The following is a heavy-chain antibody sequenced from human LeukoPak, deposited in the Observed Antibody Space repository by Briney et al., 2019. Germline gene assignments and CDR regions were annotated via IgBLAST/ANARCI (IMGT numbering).Heavy chain of an antibody. Sequence: GGSLRLSCAASGFTFSRYSMNWVRQAPGKGLEWVSSISSSSSYIYYADSVKGRFTISRDNAKNSLYLQMNSLRAEDTAVYYCARDNTMVRGVIIPPYYYGMDVWGKGTTVTVSS. CDR2: ISSSSSYI. D-gene: IGHD3-10*01. V-gene: IGHV3-21*01. J-gene: IGHJ6*04. CDR1: GFTFSRYS. CDR3: ARDNTMVRGVIIPPYYYGMDV.